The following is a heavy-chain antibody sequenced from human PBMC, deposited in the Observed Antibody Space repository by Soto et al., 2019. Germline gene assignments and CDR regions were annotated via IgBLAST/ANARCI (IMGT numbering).Heavy chain of an antibody. V-gene: IGHV1-3*05. CDR2: INAGNGNT. Sequence: QVQLVQSGAEEKKPGASVKVSCKASGYTFTGYAMHWVRQAPGQRLECMGWINAGNGNTKYSQKFQGRVTITRDTSASTAYMELNSLRSVDTAVYYCARAVAVAADFDYWGQGTLVTVSS. J-gene: IGHJ4*02. CDR3: ARAVAVAADFDY. CDR1: GYTFTGYA. D-gene: IGHD6-19*01.